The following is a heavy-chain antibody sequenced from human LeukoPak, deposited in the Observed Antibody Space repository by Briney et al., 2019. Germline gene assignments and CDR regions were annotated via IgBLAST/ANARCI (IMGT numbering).Heavy chain of an antibody. D-gene: IGHD3-9*01. CDR2: INPNSGGT. Sequence: ASVKVSCKASGYTFTSYDINWVRQATGQGLEWMGWINPNSGGTNYAQKFQGRVTMTRDTSISTAYMELSRLRSDDTAVYYCAGPKYYDILTGYFDAFDIWGQGTMVTVSS. J-gene: IGHJ3*02. V-gene: IGHV1-2*02. CDR1: GYTFTSYD. CDR3: AGPKYYDILTGYFDAFDI.